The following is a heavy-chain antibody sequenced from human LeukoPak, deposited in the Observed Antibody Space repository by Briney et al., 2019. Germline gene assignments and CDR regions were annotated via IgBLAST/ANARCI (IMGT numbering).Heavy chain of an antibody. V-gene: IGHV3-30*04. Sequence: GGSLRLSCAASGFTFSSYAMHWVRQAPGKGLEWVAVISYDGSNKYYADSVKGRFTISRDNSKNTLYLQMNSLRAEDTAVYYCARIHGGYPFDYWGQGTLVTVSS. CDR3: ARIHGGYPFDY. CDR1: GFTFSSYA. D-gene: IGHD2-15*01. CDR2: ISYDGSNK. J-gene: IGHJ4*02.